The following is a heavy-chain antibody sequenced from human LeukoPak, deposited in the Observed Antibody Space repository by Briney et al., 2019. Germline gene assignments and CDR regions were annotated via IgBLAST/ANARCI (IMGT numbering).Heavy chain of an antibody. CDR1: GGSINSGAYS. CDR3: ARGRQDVNMILVVMAGVSYYLDV. J-gene: IGHJ6*03. CDR2: IFHSGST. V-gene: IGHV4-30-2*01. Sequence: SETLSLTCAVSGGSINSGAYSWSWIRQPPGKGLEWIGYIFHSGSTNYNPSLKSRVTISVDTSKNQFSLKLRSVTAADTAVYYCARGRQDVNMILVVMAGVSYYLDVWSKGTTVTVS. D-gene: IGHD3-22*01.